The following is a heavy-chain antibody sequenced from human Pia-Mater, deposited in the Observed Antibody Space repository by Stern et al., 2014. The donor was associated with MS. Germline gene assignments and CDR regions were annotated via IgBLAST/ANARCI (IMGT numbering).Heavy chain of an antibody. Sequence: VQLVESGPGLVKPSQTLSLTCAVTGGSISSAEYYWRWIRQSPGKGLEWIGYIHNSRTSYYNPSLKSRVTISVDTSKNQFSLKLRSVTAADTAVYYCSRDADGYSLVFGYWGRGTLVTVSS. V-gene: IGHV4-30-4*01. J-gene: IGHJ4*02. CDR2: IHNSRTS. D-gene: IGHD5-24*01. CDR1: GGSISSAEYY. CDR3: SRDADGYSLVFGY.